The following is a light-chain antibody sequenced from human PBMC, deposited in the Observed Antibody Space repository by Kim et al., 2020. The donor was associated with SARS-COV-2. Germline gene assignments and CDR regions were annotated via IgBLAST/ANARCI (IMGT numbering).Light chain of an antibody. CDR3: RCNGSGCGV. V-gene: IGLV6-57*03. CDR1: SGSIARNY. Sequence: GQTVTISCTRSSGSIARNYVHWYQQRPGRVPTAVIYQNHQRPSGIPDRFSASVDGSSDTASLTISDLRTEAEAECYCRCNGSGCGVFGGGTKLTVL. J-gene: IGLJ3*02. CDR2: QNH.